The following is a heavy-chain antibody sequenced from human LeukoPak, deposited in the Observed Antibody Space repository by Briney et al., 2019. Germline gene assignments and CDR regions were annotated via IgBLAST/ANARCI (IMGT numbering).Heavy chain of an antibody. V-gene: IGHV3-7*01. Sequence: GSLRLSCTVSGFIFSDFSMSWVRQAPGKGLEWVANIKQDGSEKYYVDSVKGRFTISRDNAKNSLYLQMNSLRAEDTAVYYCARDPRGSAFSGSYPDYWGQGTLVTVSS. D-gene: IGHD3-10*01. CDR2: IKQDGSEK. J-gene: IGHJ4*02. CDR1: GFIFSDFS. CDR3: ARDPRGSAFSGSYPDY.